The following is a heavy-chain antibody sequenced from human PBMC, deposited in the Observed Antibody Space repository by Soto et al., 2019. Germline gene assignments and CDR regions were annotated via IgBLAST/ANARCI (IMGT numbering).Heavy chain of an antibody. Sequence: PSETLSLTCTVSGGSINNHYWSWIRQPPGKGLEWLGYVYYSGITNYNPSLKSRVTMSVDTSKNQLSRNLTSLTAADTAMYYCTRANWYSEYWGQGTLVTVSS. CDR3: TRANWYSEY. CDR2: VYYSGIT. V-gene: IGHV4-59*11. J-gene: IGHJ4*02. CDR1: GGSINNHY. D-gene: IGHD2-8*01.